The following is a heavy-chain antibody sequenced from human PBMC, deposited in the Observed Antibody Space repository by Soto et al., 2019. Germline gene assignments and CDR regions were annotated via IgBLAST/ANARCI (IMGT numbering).Heavy chain of an antibody. V-gene: IGHV3-23*01. J-gene: IGHJ3*01. CDR1: VLSVNIYA. CDR3: AKDPLLVSGIFF. D-gene: IGHD3-3*01. CDR2: ISISGGST. Sequence: PWGSMQIGCATCVLSVNIYAMSWVRKTPGKGLESVSAISISGGSTYYADSVKGRFTISRDNSKNTLYLQMNSLRPEHTAVYYCAKDPLLVSGIFFSGQGPIVTGS.